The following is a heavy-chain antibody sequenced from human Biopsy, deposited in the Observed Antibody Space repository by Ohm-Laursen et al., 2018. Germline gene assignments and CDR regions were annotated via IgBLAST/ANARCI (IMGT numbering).Heavy chain of an antibody. V-gene: IGHV1-2*02. CDR2: VNPNSGAT. CDR3: ARDRMTDVFGGPTRTDVFDS. CDR1: GDAFLGYY. J-gene: IGHJ4*02. D-gene: IGHD3-10*01. Sequence: ASVKVSCKASGDAFLGYYIHWVRQSPGQGLEWMGWVNPNSGATNSAEKFRGRVTLTRDTSISAVYIELRRLKSDDAAVYFCARDRMTDVFGGPTRTDVFDSWGQGTPVTVSS.